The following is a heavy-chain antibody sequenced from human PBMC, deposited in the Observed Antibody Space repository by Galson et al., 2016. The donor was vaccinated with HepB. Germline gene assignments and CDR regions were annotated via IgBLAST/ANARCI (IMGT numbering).Heavy chain of an antibody. V-gene: IGHV4-61*02. CDR3: ERKYRNGGIDYLDY. J-gene: IGHJ4*02. Sequence: LSLTCTVSGGSISSGSPDLYYWSWIRQPAGKGLEWIGRINTVRSTIYNPSLKSRVTISVDTTKNQFSLRLSSVTAADTAVYYCERKYRNGGIDYLDYWGQGTLVTVSS. D-gene: IGHD6-19*01. CDR2: INTVRST. CDR1: GGSISSGSPDLYY.